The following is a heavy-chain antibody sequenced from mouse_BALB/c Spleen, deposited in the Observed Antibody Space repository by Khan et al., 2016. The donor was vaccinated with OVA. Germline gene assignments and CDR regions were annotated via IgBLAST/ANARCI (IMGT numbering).Heavy chain of an antibody. V-gene: IGHV1S137*01. CDR3: ASEAGGDRFLY. CDR2: FICYYGDA. CDR1: GYTFTDSS. J-gene: IGHJ3*01. D-gene: IGHD3-2*01. Sequence: VQLQQSGAELVRPGVSVKISCKGSGYTFTDSSIHWVKQRYAMSQEWIGVFICYYGDADYNPKFKDQATMTEDKSSNTAYMDFACLTSEDSAIFYAASEAGGDRFLYWGQGTLVTVSA.